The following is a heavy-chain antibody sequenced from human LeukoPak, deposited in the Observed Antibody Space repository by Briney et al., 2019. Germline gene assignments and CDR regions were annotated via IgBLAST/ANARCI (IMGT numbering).Heavy chain of an antibody. Sequence: GGSLRLSCAASGFALSSYAMSWVRQAPGKGLQWVSGISSSGGSTYYVDSVKGRFTISTDNSKNTLYLQMNSLRAEDTAVYYCARSLSSRFSGPRRPYYFDSWGQGTLVTVSS. J-gene: IGHJ4*02. CDR1: GFALSSYA. CDR3: ARSLSSRFSGPRRPYYFDS. CDR2: ISSSGGST. D-gene: IGHD3-16*02. V-gene: IGHV3-23*01.